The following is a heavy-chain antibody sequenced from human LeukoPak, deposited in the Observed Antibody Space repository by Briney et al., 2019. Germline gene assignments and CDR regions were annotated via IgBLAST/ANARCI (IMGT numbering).Heavy chain of an antibody. CDR1: GFTFSDYE. J-gene: IGHJ4*02. V-gene: IGHV3-48*03. CDR3: ARDRSSGWLLGY. D-gene: IGHD6-19*01. CDR2: ISSNGSTI. Sequence: GGSLRLSCAASGFTFSDYEMNWVRQAPGKGLEWVSYISSNGSTIYYADSVKGRFTISRDSAKNSLYLQMNSLRGEDTAVYYCARDRSSGWLLGYWGQGTLVTVSS.